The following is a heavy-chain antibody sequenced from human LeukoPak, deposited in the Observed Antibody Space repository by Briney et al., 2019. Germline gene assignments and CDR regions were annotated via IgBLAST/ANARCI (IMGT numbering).Heavy chain of an antibody. CDR2: IYTSGST. CDR3: ARGDGYIYPFDY. CDR1: GGSISSSSYY. V-gene: IGHV4-61*02. D-gene: IGHD5-24*01. Sequence: SETLSLTCTVSGGSISSSSYYWSWIRQPAGKGLEWIGRIYTSGSTNYNPSLKSRVTISVDTSKNQFSLKLSSVTAADTAVYYCARGDGYIYPFDYWGQGTLVTVSS. J-gene: IGHJ4*02.